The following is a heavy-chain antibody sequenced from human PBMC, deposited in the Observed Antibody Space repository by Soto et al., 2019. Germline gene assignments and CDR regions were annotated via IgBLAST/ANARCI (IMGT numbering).Heavy chain of an antibody. D-gene: IGHD3-10*01. V-gene: IGHV1-46*03. CDR3: ARGHYGSGRAWWFDP. CDR2: INPSGGST. Sequence: ASVRVSCKASGYTFTSYYMHWVRQAPGQGLEWMGIINPSGGSTSYAQKFQGRVTMTRDTSTSTVYMELSSLRSEDTAVYYCARGHYGSGRAWWFDPWGQGTLVTVSS. J-gene: IGHJ5*02. CDR1: GYTFTSYY.